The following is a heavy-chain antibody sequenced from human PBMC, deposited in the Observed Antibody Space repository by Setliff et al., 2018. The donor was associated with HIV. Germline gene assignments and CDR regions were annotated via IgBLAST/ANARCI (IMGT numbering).Heavy chain of an antibody. J-gene: IGHJ4*02. CDR1: GGTFSNYV. CDR2: INTHSGYT. D-gene: IGHD3-9*01. CDR3: ARGAEDLAINPPSFDYYFDY. Sequence: GASVKVSCKASGGTFSNYVVSWVRQAPGQGLEWMGWINTHSGYTNYAQNVQGRVTVTMDTSTSTAYMELRSLKSDDTAVYFCARGAEDLAINPPSFDYYFDYWGQGTPVTVSS. V-gene: IGHV1-18*01.